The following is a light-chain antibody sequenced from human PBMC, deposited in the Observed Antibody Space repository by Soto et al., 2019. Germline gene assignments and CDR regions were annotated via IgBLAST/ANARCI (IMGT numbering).Light chain of an antibody. V-gene: IGKV3-20*01. J-gene: IGKJ1*01. CDR3: QQYGNSRGT. Sequence: EIVLTQSPGTLSLSPGERATLSCRASQSVSSSYLAWYQQKPGQPPRLVIYGASRRATGIPDRFSGSGSGTDFTHTISRLEPEDFAVYYCQQYGNSRGTFGQGTKVEIK. CDR2: GAS. CDR1: QSVSSSY.